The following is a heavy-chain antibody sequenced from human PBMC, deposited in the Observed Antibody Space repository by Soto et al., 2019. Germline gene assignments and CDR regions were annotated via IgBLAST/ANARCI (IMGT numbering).Heavy chain of an antibody. CDR3: AIGPRMWLPGGGY. CDR1: GGSFSGYY. CDR2: INHSEIT. V-gene: IGHV4-34*01. D-gene: IGHD6-19*01. Sequence: QVQLEQWGAGLLKPSETLSLTCAVYGGSFSGYYWSWIRQPPGKGLEWLGEINHSEITDYNPSLKSRVTISIDTSKNQFSLKLDSVTAADTAVYYCAIGPRMWLPGGGYWGQGTLVTVSS. J-gene: IGHJ4*02.